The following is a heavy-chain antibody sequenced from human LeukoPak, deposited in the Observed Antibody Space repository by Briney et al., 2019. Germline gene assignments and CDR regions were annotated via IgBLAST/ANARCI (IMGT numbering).Heavy chain of an antibody. CDR2: IYSTGRV. D-gene: IGHD5-18*01. CDR1: GVSITSGTYY. V-gene: IGHV4-61*02. CDR3: ARASETAMVTL. J-gene: IGHJ4*02. Sequence: SQTLSLTCTVSGVSITSGTYYWTWIRQPAWKGLEWIGRIYSTGRVNYNPSLKSRVTMLLDTSKNHISLKLTSVTAADTAIYFCARASETAMVTLWGQGTLVTVSS.